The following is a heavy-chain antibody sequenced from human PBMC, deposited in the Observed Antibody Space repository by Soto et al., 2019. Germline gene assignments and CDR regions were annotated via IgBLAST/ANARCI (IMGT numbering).Heavy chain of an antibody. CDR3: ARTVVVVAATQLFDY. CDR1: GGSFSGYY. V-gene: IGHV4-34*01. J-gene: IGHJ4*02. Sequence: PSETLSLTCAVYGGSFSGYYWSWIRQPPGKGLEWIGEINHSGSTNYNPSLKSRVTISVDTSKNQFPLKLSSVTAADTAVYYCARTVVVVAATQLFDYWGQGTLVTVSS. CDR2: INHSGST. D-gene: IGHD2-15*01.